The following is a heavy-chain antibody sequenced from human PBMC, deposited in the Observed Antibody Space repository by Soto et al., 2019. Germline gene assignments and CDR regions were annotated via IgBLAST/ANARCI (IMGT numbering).Heavy chain of an antibody. J-gene: IGHJ6*02. V-gene: IGHV5-51*01. Sequence: EVQLVQAGAEVKKPGESLKISCKGSGYSFTSYWIVWVRQMPGKGLEWMGYIYPGDSETRYSPSLQGQVTMSADKSTSTAYLQWWSLSASDTAMYYCARRSYCDGDCTRRPYDCSGMDVWGQGTTVTVSS. CDR2: IYPGDSET. CDR1: GYSFTSYW. D-gene: IGHD2-21*02. CDR3: ARRSYCDGDCTRRPYDCSGMDV.